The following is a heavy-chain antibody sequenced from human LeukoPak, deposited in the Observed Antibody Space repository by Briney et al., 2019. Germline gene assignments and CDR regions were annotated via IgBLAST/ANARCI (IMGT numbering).Heavy chain of an antibody. CDR3: ARSYDSSGYSYGCDS. CDR2: TSYSGSGDT. Sequence: PSETLSLTCTVSGGSLRSYYWSWIRQAPGKRLEWIGYTSYSGSGDTKYNPSLQSRVTFSLDTSRNQFSLNLNSVTAADTAVYYCARSYDSSGYSYGCDSWGQGTLVTVSS. J-gene: IGHJ4*02. CDR1: GGSLRSYY. V-gene: IGHV4-59*01. D-gene: IGHD3-22*01.